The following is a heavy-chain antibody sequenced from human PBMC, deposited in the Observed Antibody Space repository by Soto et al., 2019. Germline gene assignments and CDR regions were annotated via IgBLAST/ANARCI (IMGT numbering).Heavy chain of an antibody. D-gene: IGHD3-10*01. CDR3: ATGRVYFGSEY. CDR1: GGSITSYY. CDR2: IYYNGNI. Sequence: QVQLQESGPGLVKPLETLSLTCTVPGGSITSYYWSWVRQPPGKGLEWIRYIYYNGNINYNPSLKSRLTISLDTSKNQFSLRLSSVTAADTAVYYCATGRVYFGSEYWGQGTLVTVSS. J-gene: IGHJ4*02. V-gene: IGHV4-59*01.